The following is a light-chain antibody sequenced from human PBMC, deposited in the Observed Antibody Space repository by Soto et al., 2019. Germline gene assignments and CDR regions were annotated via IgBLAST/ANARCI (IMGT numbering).Light chain of an antibody. Sequence: QSVLTQPPSVSAAPGQKVTISCSGSSSNIGNNYVSWYQQLPGTAPQLLIYENNKRPSGIPDRFSGSKSGTSATLGLTGLQTGDEADYYCGTWDSSLSAGGVFGGGTKVTVL. J-gene: IGLJ3*02. V-gene: IGLV1-51*02. CDR1: SSNIGNNY. CDR3: GTWDSSLSAGGV. CDR2: ENN.